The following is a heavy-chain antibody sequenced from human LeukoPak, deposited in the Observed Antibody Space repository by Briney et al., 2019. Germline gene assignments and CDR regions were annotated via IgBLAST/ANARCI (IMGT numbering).Heavy chain of an antibody. J-gene: IGHJ4*02. CDR2: IYYSGST. CDR3: ARLKRSSLYDILTGYYLDY. D-gene: IGHD3-9*01. Sequence: PSETLSLTCTVSGGSISSYYWSWIRQPPGKGLEWIGYIYYSGSTNYNPSLKSRVTISVDTSKNQFSLKLSSVTAADTAVYYCARLKRSSLYDILTGYYLDYWGQGTLVTVSS. V-gene: IGHV4-59*08. CDR1: GGSISSYY.